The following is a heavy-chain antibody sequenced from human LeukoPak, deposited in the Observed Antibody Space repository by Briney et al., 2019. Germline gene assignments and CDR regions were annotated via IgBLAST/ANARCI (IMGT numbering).Heavy chain of an antibody. CDR3: ARDPGWGSNYLAYAFDI. Sequence: PGGSLRLSCAASGFTFSPYCMSWVRQAPGKGLEWVSSVSSSSGYIYYADSVKGRFTISRDNAKNSLYLQMDSLRAEDTAVYYCARDPGWGSNYLAYAFDIWGQGTMVTVSS. CDR1: GFTFSPYC. D-gene: IGHD4-11*01. J-gene: IGHJ3*02. V-gene: IGHV3-21*01. CDR2: VSSSSGYI.